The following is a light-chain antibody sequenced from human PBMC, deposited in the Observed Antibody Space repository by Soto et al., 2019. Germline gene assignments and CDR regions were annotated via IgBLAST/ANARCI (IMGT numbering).Light chain of an antibody. CDR1: SGAVTSGHY. V-gene: IGLV7-46*01. J-gene: IGLJ3*02. Sequence: QAVVTQEPSLTVSPGGTVTLTFGSSSGAVTSGHYPYWFQQKPGQAPRTLIYDTSDKHSWTPARFSGFLIGGKAALTLSGAQPEDEADYYCLLSYSAVRVFGGGTKLTVL. CDR2: DTS. CDR3: LLSYSAVRV.